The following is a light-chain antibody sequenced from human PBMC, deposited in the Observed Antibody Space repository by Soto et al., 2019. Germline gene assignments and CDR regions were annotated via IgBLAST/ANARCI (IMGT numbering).Light chain of an antibody. Sequence: EIVLTQSPGTLSLSPGERATLSCRASQSVSSDYLAWYQQRPGQAPRLLIYDAYSRATGIPDRFSGSGSGTDFTLTISRLEPDDFALYYCQQYGSSLGVTFGQGTKADIK. V-gene: IGKV3-20*01. CDR1: QSVSSDY. CDR3: QQYGSSLGVT. CDR2: DAY. J-gene: IGKJ1*01.